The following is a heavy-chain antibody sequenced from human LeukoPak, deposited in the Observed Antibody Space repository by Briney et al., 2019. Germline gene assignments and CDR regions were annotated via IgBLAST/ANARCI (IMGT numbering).Heavy chain of an antibody. V-gene: IGHV3-23*01. CDR1: GFTFSNYA. CDR3: AKLQSDGLRTYYGMDV. CDR2: STGSGRTT. D-gene: IGHD4-17*01. J-gene: IGHJ6*02. Sequence: SGGSLRLSCAASGFTFSNYAMTWVRQAPGRGLEWVSASTGSGRTTYYADSVMGRFTISRDNSKNTLYLQMNSLRAEDTAVYYCAKLQSDGLRTYYGMDVWGQGTTVTVSS.